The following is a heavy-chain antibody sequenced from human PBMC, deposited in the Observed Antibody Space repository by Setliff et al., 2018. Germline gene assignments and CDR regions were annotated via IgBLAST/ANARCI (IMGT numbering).Heavy chain of an antibody. J-gene: IGHJ5*02. CDR2: VYWDGDQ. CDR1: GFSPNTTGEG. Sequence: SGPTLVNPTQTLTLTCTFSGFSPNTTGEGVGWIRQPPGKALEWLALVYWDGDQRYSPSLNSRLSITKDSSKSQVFLTMTNMDPVDTATYYCALRRGNEWHLVRWFDPWGPGIQVTVSS. CDR3: ALRRGNEWHLVRWFDP. V-gene: IGHV2-5*02. D-gene: IGHD6-6*01.